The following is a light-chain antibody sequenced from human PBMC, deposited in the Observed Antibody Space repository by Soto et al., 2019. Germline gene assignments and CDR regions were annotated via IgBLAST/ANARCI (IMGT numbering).Light chain of an antibody. CDR2: GNS. J-gene: IGLJ2*01. V-gene: IGLV1-40*01. CDR3: QSYDSSLSGVV. CDR1: SSNIGAVYD. Sequence: QSVLTQPPSVSGAPGQRVTISCTGSSSNIGAVYDVHWYQQLPGTAPKLLIYGNSNRPSGVPDRFSGSKSGNSASLAITGLQAEDEADYYCQSYDSSLSGVVFGGGTQLTVL.